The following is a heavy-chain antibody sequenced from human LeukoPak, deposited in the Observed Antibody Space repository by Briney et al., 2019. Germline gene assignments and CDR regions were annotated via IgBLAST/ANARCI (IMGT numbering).Heavy chain of an antibody. J-gene: IGHJ1*01. D-gene: IGHD3-22*01. CDR2: IWYDGSKK. CDR3: ANSYSDSSGYYTQH. Sequence: GRSLRLSCAASGFTFSSYGMHWVRQAPGKGLEWVAVIWYDGSKKYYADSVKGRFTISRDNSKNTLYLQMNSLRAEDTAVYYCANSYSDSSGYYTQHWGQGTLVTVSS. CDR1: GFTFSSYG. V-gene: IGHV3-33*06.